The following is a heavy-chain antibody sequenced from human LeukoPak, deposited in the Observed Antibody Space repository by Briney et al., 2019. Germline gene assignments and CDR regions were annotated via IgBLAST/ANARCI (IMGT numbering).Heavy chain of an antibody. CDR1: GYTFTSYG. J-gene: IGHJ5*02. V-gene: IGHV1-69*05. D-gene: IGHD6-6*01. CDR2: IIPIFGTA. CDR3: ARMYSSSSYNWFDP. Sequence: SVKVSCKASGYTFTSYGISWVRQAPGQGLERMGGIIPIFGTANYAQKFQGRVTITTDESTSTAYMELSSLRSEDTAVYYCARMYSSSSYNWFDPWGQGTLVTVSS.